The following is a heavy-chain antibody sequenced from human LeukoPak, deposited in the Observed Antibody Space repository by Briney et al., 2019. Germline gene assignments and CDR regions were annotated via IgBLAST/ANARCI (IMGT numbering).Heavy chain of an antibody. J-gene: IGHJ5*02. CDR2: ISGTADRT. CDR1: GFTFSDYA. V-gene: IGHV3-23*01. Sequence: GGSLRLSCAASGFTFSDYAMSWVRQAPGKGLEWVSAISGTADRTYYVGSVKGRFTVSRDNSKNMLYLQMSGPRTEDTVVYYCANSRGYGSGNLWGQGTLVTVSS. D-gene: IGHD3-10*01. CDR3: ANSRGYGSGNL.